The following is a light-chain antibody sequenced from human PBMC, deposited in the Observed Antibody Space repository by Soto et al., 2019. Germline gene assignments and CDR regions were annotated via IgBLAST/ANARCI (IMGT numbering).Light chain of an antibody. CDR2: DVS. J-gene: IGLJ1*01. CDR1: ISDVGSYNY. CDR3: GSYTTSSNYV. Sequence: QSVLTQPASVSGSPGQSITISCTGTISDVGSYNYVSWYQQYPGKAPKLMIYDVSTRPSGVSDRFSGSKSGNTASLTISGLRAEDEADYYCGSYTTSSNYVFGTGTKATV. V-gene: IGLV2-14*03.